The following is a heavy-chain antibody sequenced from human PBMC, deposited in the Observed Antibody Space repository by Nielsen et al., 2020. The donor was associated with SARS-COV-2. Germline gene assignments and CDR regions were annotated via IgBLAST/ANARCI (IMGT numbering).Heavy chain of an antibody. CDR3: ARLETSSGWDWDY. V-gene: IGHV3-7*03. D-gene: IGHD6-19*01. Sequence: GESLKISCAASGFPFSSYEMSWVRQAPGKGLEWVANIKQDGSEKYYVDSVKGRFTISRDNAKNSLYLQMNSLRAEDTAVYYCARLETSSGWDWDYWGQGTLVTVSS. CDR2: IKQDGSEK. J-gene: IGHJ4*02. CDR1: GFPFSSYE.